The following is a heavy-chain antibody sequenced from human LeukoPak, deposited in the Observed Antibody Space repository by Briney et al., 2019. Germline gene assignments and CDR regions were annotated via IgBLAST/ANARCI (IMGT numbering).Heavy chain of an antibody. CDR3: ANGYCTNGVCYPYYYYYMDV. CDR2: ISGSGGNT. CDR1: GFTFSSYG. J-gene: IGHJ6*03. V-gene: IGHV3-23*01. Sequence: PGGSLRLSCAASGFTFSSYGMSWVRQAPGKGLEWVSAISGSGGNTYYADSVKGRFTISRDNSKNTLYLQMNSLRAEDTAVYYCANGYCTNGVCYPYYYYYMDVWGKGTTVTVSS. D-gene: IGHD2-8*01.